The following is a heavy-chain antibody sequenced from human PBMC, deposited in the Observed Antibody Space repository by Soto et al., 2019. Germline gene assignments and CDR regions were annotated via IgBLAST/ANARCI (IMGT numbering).Heavy chain of an antibody. CDR1: GGSISNYY. Sequence: SETLSLTCTVSGGSISNYYCSWIRQPPGKGLEWIGYMYYSGSTYYNPSLKSRVTISVDTSKNQFSLSLSSVTAADTAVYYCARYSTTMVRGVISYYFDYWGQGTLVTVSS. J-gene: IGHJ4*02. CDR3: ARYSTTMVRGVISYYFDY. D-gene: IGHD3-10*01. V-gene: IGHV4-59*08. CDR2: MYYSGST.